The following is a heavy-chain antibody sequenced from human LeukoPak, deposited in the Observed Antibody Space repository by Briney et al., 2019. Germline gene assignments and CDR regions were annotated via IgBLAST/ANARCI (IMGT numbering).Heavy chain of an antibody. D-gene: IGHD6-6*01. CDR3: ARMPHSTSSPRWRWFDP. V-gene: IGHV4-39*07. CDR2: IYYSGST. Sequence: SETLSLTCTVSGGSISSSSYYWGWIRQPPGKGLEWIGSIYYSGSTYYNPSLKSRVTISVDTSKNQFSLKLSSVTAADTAVYYCARMPHSTSSPRWRWFDPWGQGTLVTVSS. J-gene: IGHJ5*02. CDR1: GGSISSSSYY.